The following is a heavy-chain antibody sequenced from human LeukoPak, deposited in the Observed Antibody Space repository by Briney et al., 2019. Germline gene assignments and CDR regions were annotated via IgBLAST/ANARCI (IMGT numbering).Heavy chain of an antibody. CDR2: IYYSGST. D-gene: IGHD3-10*01. V-gene: IGHV4-39*01. Sequence: SETLSLTCTVSGGSISSSSYYWGWIRQPPGNGLEWIGSIYYSGSTYYNPSLKSRVTISVDTSKNQFSLKLSSVTAADTAVYYCARRMVRGVITTFDYWGQGTLVTVSS. CDR1: GGSISSSSYY. J-gene: IGHJ4*02. CDR3: ARRMVRGVITTFDY.